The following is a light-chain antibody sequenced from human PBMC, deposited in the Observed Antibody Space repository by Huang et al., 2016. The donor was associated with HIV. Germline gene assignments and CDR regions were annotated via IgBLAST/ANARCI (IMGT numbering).Light chain of an antibody. CDR3: QQYDDTPNT. V-gene: IGKV3-20*01. CDR2: GAS. CDR1: QSLTSNY. Sequence: EIVVTQSPVTLSLSPGERGTLSCRVSQSLTSNYLAWYQQKPGQPPRLLIYGASARATGIPDRFSVSGSGTDFTLTISKLEPDDSAVYFCQQYDDTPNTFGQGTKLEIK. J-gene: IGKJ2*01.